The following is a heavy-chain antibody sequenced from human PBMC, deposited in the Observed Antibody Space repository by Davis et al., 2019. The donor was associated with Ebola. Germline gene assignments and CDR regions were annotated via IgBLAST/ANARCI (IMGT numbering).Heavy chain of an antibody. Sequence: SVKVSCKASGGTFRTSSISWVRQAPGQGLEWLGGIMPIFRTPDYAQEFRDRVTITADESTSTSYMELSSLTFDDTAVYYCATMDRGQDFGGNYYYRMDVWGQGTTVTVSS. J-gene: IGHJ6*02. CDR2: IMPIFRTP. CDR3: ATMDRGQDFGGNYYYRMDV. D-gene: IGHD4-23*01. V-gene: IGHV1-69*13. CDR1: GGTFRTSS.